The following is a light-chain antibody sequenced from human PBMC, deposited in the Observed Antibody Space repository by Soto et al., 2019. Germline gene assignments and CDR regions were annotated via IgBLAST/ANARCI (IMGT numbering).Light chain of an antibody. Sequence: EIVMTQSPGTLSVSPGERATLSCRASQSVYSNLAWYQQKPGQAPRLLIYGASTRATSIPARFSGSGSGTEFTLTISSLQSEDFAVYYCQQYNNWPPLTFGGGTKVEIK. CDR3: QQYNNWPPLT. V-gene: IGKV3-15*01. CDR2: GAS. J-gene: IGKJ4*01. CDR1: QSVYSN.